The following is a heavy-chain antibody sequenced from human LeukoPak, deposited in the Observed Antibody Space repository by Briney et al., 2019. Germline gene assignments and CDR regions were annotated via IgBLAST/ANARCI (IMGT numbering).Heavy chain of an antibody. CDR2: IYHSGTT. V-gene: IGHV4-28*03. CDR1: GYSITSSSW. Sequence: PSETLSLTCAVSGYSITSSSWWGWIRQPPGKGLEWIGYIYHSGTTYYNPSLQSRVTISVDTSKNQFSLKLSSVTAADTAVYYCARDDGFNWFDPWGQGALVTVSS. CDR3: ARDDGFNWFDP. D-gene: IGHD5-24*01. J-gene: IGHJ5*02.